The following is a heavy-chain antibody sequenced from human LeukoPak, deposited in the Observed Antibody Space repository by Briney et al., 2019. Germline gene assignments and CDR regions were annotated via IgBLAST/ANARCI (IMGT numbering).Heavy chain of an antibody. D-gene: IGHD2-15*01. CDR2: ISAYGNT. Sequence: GASVKVSCKTSGYTFTIYSISWVRQAPGQGLEWMGLISAYGNTNYAQNLQGRVTMTTDTSTSTAYMELRSLRSDDTAVYYCARGIIGYYFDYWGQGTLVTVSS. J-gene: IGHJ4*02. CDR3: ARGIIGYYFDY. V-gene: IGHV1-18*01. CDR1: GYTFTIYS.